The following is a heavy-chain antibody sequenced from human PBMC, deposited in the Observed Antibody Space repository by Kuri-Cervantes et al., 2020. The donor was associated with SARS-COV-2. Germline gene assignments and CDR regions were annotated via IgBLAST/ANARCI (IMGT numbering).Heavy chain of an antibody. CDR1: GFTFSSYG. V-gene: IGHV3-20*01. J-gene: IGHJ4*02. CDR3: ARLSAPMVRGVLDY. Sequence: GGSLRLSCAASGFTFSSYGMHWVRQAPGKGLEWVSGINWNGGSTGYADSVKGRFTISRDNAKNSLYLQMNSLRAEDTALYHCARLSAPMVRGVLDYWGQGTLVTVYS. D-gene: IGHD3-10*01. CDR2: INWNGGST.